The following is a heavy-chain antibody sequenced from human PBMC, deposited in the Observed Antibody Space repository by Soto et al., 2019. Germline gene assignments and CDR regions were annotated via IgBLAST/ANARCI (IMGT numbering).Heavy chain of an antibody. J-gene: IGHJ4*02. Sequence: PGGSLRLSCAASGLTLSSHWMTWVRQAPGKALEWVANIKQDGSETYYADSVKGRFTISRDNAKNSLFLQMNSLRDEDTAVYYCASRPSHRDYYGVFDSWGQGTLATVSP. CDR2: IKQDGSET. D-gene: IGHD3-3*01. V-gene: IGHV3-7*03. CDR3: ASRPSHRDYYGVFDS. CDR1: GLTLSSHW.